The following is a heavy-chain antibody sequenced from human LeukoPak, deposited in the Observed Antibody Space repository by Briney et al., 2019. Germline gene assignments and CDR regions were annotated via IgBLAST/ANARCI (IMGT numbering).Heavy chain of an antibody. CDR3: ARVGYCTKGVCYNYDY. CDR1: GYTFTVNY. Sequence: ASVTVSCTASGYTFTVNYLHWERQAPGQGPEWLGWINPNTGVTRYAQKFQGRVTMTRDTSIRTAYMELSRLTFDDTAVYYCARVGYCTKGVCYNYDYWGQGTLVTVSS. J-gene: IGHJ4*02. V-gene: IGHV1-2*02. CDR2: INPNTGVT. D-gene: IGHD2-8*01.